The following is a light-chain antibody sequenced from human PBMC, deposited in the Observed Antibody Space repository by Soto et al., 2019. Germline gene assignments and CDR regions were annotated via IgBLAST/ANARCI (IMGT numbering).Light chain of an antibody. CDR2: SAS. CDR1: QSVSSNY. CDR3: QQYGSSPT. Sequence: EIVLTQSPGTLSLSPGETATLSCRASQSVSSNYLAWYQQKPGQAPRVLIYSASSRATGIPDRFSGSGSGTDFTLTISRLEPEDFAVYYCQQYGSSPTFGQGNKVEIK. J-gene: IGKJ1*01. V-gene: IGKV3-20*01.